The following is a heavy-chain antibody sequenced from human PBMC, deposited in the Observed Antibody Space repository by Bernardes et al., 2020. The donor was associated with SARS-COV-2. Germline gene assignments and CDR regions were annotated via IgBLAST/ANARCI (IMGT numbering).Heavy chain of an antibody. CDR1: WVSIGSYY. CDR3: ARDLSHLVRRGFDL. J-gene: IGHJ2*01. D-gene: IGHD3-10*01. CDR2: IYYSGTT. V-gene: IGHV4-59*01. Sequence: TPSLTLTVSWVSIGSYYLAWLLPPPGKGLEWIGHIYYSGTTNYNPSLKSRVTISVDRSQNQFSLNLSSVTPADTAVYYCARDLSHLVRRGFDLWGRGTLVTVSS.